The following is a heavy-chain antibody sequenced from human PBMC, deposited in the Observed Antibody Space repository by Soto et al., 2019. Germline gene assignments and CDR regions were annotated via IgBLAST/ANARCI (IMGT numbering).Heavy chain of an antibody. J-gene: IGHJ4*01. V-gene: IGHV4-31*03. CDR3: ARGPTTSWSSYRFSYFDS. CDR2: IYYSCNT. Sequence: SETLSLTCTVSYGSVSSDPFYLTWIRQHPGKGLEWIGYIYYSCNTYYHPSLKSRVTISMDTSKNQFSLKLNFVTAADTAVYSCARGPTTSWSSYRFSYFDSWGPGSLVTVS. CDR1: YGSVSSDPFY. D-gene: IGHD3-16*01.